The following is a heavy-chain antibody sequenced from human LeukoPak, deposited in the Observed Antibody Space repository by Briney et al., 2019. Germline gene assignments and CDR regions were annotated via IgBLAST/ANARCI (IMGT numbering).Heavy chain of an antibody. D-gene: IGHD2-15*01. CDR3: AREDCSAGSCYSDWFDP. CDR1: GGTFSSYA. CDR2: IIPIFGTA. V-gene: IGHV1-69*13. J-gene: IGHJ5*02. Sequence: SVKVSCKASGGTFSSYAISWVRQAPGQGLEWMGGIIPIFGTADYAQKFQGRVTTTADESTTTAYMELSSLRSEDTAVYYCAREDCSAGSCYSDWFDPWGQGTLVTVSS.